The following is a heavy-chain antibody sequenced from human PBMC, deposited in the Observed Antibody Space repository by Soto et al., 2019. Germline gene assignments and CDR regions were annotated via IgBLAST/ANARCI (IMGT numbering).Heavy chain of an antibody. CDR2: IIPIFGTA. D-gene: IGHD5-12*01. J-gene: IGHJ6*02. V-gene: IGHV1-69*01. CDR1: GGTFSSYA. CDR3: ARVGGGYDFGYYGMDV. Sequence: QVQLVQSGAEVKKPGSSVKVSCKASGGTFSSYAISWVRQAPGQGLEWMGGIIPIFGTANYEQKFQGRVTITADESTSTAYMELSSLRSEDTAVYYCARVGGGYDFGYYGMDVWGQGTTVTVSS.